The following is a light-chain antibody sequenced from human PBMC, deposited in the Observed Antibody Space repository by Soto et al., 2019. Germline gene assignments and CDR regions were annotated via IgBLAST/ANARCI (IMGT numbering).Light chain of an antibody. CDR1: SSNIGAGYG. CDR3: QSYDSNLSGSL. Sequence: QPVLTQPPSVSGAPGQRVTISCAGTSSNIGAGYGVHWYQQLPGRAPKLLIHNYVNRPSGVPDRFSGSKSGTSASLAITALQGEDEGDYYCQSYDSNLSGSLFGGGTKLTVL. J-gene: IGLJ2*01. CDR2: NYV. V-gene: IGLV1-40*01.